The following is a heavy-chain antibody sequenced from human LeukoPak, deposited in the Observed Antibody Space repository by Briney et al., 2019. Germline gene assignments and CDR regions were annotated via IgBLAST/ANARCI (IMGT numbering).Heavy chain of an antibody. J-gene: IGHJ4*02. CDR3: AREVGSPDY. D-gene: IGHD6-13*01. CDR2: ISSGSGTI. Sequence: GGSLRLSCAASGFTFSTYSMNWVRQASGKGLEWVSYISSGSGTINYADSVKGRFTISRDNAKNSLYLQMNSLRDEDTAVYYCAREVGSPDYWGQGTLVTVSS. V-gene: IGHV3-48*02. CDR1: GFTFSTYS.